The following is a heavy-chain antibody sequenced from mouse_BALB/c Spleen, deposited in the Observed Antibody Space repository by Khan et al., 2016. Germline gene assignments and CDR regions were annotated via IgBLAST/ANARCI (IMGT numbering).Heavy chain of an antibody. CDR2: ISNIGSYT. Sequence: EVELVESGGGLVKPGGSLKLSCAASGFVFSSYDMSWVRQTPEKRLEWVATISNIGSYTYYPDSVKGRFTISRDNARTTLYLQMSSLRSEDTACSYCAILDFGYGGGYWGQGTSVTVSS. J-gene: IGHJ4*01. D-gene: IGHD2-2*01. V-gene: IGHV5-9*02. CDR3: AILDFGYGGGY. CDR1: GFVFSSYD.